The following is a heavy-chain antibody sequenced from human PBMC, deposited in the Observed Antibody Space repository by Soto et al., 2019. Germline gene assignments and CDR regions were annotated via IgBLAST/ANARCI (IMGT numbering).Heavy chain of an antibody. CDR1: GFTFSSYG. Sequence: GGSLRLSCAASGFTFSSYGMHWVRQAPGKGLEWVAVISYDGSNKYYADSVKGRFTISRDNSKNTLYLQMNSLRAEDTAVYYCAKEFLGGASASPTYSRGQGTLVPVAS. CDR2: ISYDGSNK. V-gene: IGHV3-30*18. CDR3: AKEFLGGASASPTYS. D-gene: IGHD2-21*01. J-gene: IGHJ5*01.